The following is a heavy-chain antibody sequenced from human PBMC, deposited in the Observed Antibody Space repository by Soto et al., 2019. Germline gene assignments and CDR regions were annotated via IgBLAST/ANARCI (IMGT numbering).Heavy chain of an antibody. CDR3: AKLPWIAARPRRYYYGMDV. J-gene: IGHJ6*02. D-gene: IGHD6-6*01. CDR1: GFTFSSYG. Sequence: QVQLVESGGGVVQPGRSLRLSCAASGFTFSSYGMHWVRQAPGKGLEWVAVISYDGSNKYYADSVKGRFTISRDNSKNTLYLQMNSLRAEDTAVYYCAKLPWIAARPRRYYYGMDVWGQGTTVTVSS. V-gene: IGHV3-30*18. CDR2: ISYDGSNK.